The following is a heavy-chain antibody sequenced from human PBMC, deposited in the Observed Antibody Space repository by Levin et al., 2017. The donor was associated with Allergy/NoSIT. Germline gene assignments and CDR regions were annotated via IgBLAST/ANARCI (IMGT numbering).Heavy chain of an antibody. V-gene: IGHV3-53*01. CDR1: GFTVSSNY. CDR3: ARHDNSTYYWYVDL. D-gene: IGHD2/OR15-2a*01. J-gene: IGHJ2*01. CDR2: IYSDGTT. Sequence: PGGSLRLSCAASGFTVSSNYLSWVRQAPGKGLEWVSAIYSDGTTDYAESVKGRFTISRDNSRNTLFLQMNSLSAEDTAVYYCARHDNSTYYWYVDLWGRGTLVTVSS.